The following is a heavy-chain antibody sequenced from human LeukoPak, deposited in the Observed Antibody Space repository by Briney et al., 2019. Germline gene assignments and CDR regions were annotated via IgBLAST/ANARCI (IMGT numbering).Heavy chain of an antibody. V-gene: IGHV3-7*01. CDR1: GFTFSSYW. CDR2: IKQDGSEK. J-gene: IGHJ4*02. CDR3: ARQRYHDS. D-gene: IGHD2-2*01. Sequence: GGSLRLSCATSGFTFSSYWMSWVRQAPGKGLEWVANIKQDGSEKNCLDSVKGRFTISRDNAKNSLYLQMNSLRAEDTAVYYCARQRYHDSWGQGTLVTVSS.